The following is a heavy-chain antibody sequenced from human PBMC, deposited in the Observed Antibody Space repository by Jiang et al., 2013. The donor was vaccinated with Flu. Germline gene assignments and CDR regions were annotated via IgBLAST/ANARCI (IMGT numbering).Heavy chain of an antibody. J-gene: IGHJ1*01. Sequence: GSGLVKPSETLSLTCTVSGGSIRTSSQYWGWIRQSPGRGLEWIGSIYHSGSTYYNPSLKSRVTISVDTSKNQLSLRLSSVTAADTAVYYCASPVEMISIEYFQSWGQGHPGHRLL. CDR3: ASPVEMISIEYFQS. CDR1: GGSIRTSSQY. CDR2: IYHSGST. V-gene: IGHV4-39*01. D-gene: IGHD5-24*01.